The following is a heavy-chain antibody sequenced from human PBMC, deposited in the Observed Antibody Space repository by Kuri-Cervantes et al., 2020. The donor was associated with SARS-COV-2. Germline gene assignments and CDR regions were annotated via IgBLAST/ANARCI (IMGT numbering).Heavy chain of an antibody. D-gene: IGHD5-24*01. CDR3: ARDLGSGRWLQSPNAFDI. J-gene: IGHJ3*02. V-gene: IGHV4-61*01. CDR2: IYYSGST. CDR1: GGSVSSGSYY. Sequence: SETVSLTCTVSGGSVSSGSYYWCWIRQPPGKGLEWIGYIYYSGSTNYNPSLKSRVTISVDTSKNQFSLKLSSVTAADTAVYYCARDLGSGRWLQSPNAFDIWGQGTMVTVSS.